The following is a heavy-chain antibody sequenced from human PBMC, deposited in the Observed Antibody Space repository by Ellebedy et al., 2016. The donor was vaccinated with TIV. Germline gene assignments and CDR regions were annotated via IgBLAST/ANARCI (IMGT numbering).Heavy chain of an antibody. D-gene: IGHD1-14*01. V-gene: IGHV3-23*01. CDR1: GFGFSGYA. CDR2: ISYNSAKT. J-gene: IGHJ3*02. CDR3: ANIWYGRNVDLFDI. Sequence: GGSLRLXCSATGFGFSGYAMSWVRQAPGKGLEWVSSISYNSAKTYYADSVKGRFTVSRDNSKNTLYLQMNGLRAEDTAVYYCANIWYGRNVDLFDIWGQGTMVTVSS.